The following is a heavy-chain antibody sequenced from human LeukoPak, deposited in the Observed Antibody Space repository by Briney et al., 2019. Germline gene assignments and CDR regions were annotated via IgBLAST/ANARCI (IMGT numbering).Heavy chain of an antibody. J-gene: IGHJ6*02. CDR3: AVKGGPNYYYYGMDV. V-gene: IGHV1-8*01. CDR1: GYTFTSYD. Sequence: ASVKVSCKASGYTFTSYDINWVRQATGQGLEWMGWMNPNSGNTGYAQKFQGRVTMTRNTSISKAYMELSSLRSEATAVYYCAVKGGPNYYYYGMDVWGQGTTVTVSS. D-gene: IGHD2-15*01. CDR2: MNPNSGNT.